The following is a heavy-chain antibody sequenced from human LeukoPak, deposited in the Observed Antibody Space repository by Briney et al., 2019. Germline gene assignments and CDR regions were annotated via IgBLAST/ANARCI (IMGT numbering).Heavy chain of an antibody. D-gene: IGHD1-26*01. CDR3: AKDRWEPRPLIFDH. CDR2: ISGSGGST. V-gene: IGHV3-23*01. CDR1: GFTFSAYA. J-gene: IGHJ4*02. Sequence: GGSLRLSCGASGFTFSAYAMSWVRQAPVKGLEWVSSISGSGGSTYYADSVKGRFTISRDSSKNTLYLQMNSLRAEDTAVYYCAKDRWEPRPLIFDHWGQGILVTVSS.